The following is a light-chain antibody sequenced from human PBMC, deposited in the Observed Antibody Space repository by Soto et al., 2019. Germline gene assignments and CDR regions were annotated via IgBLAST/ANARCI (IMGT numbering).Light chain of an antibody. CDR2: EVN. CDR1: SSDVGAYDY. J-gene: IGLJ2*01. CDR3: GSYADRKTFL. V-gene: IGLV2-8*01. Sequence: QSALTQPPCASGSPGQSVTISCTGTSSDVGAYDYVSWYQRHPGKAPKLILYEVNKRPSGIPDRFSGSKSGNTASLTVSGLQAEDEADYFCGSYADRKTFLFGGGTKLTVL.